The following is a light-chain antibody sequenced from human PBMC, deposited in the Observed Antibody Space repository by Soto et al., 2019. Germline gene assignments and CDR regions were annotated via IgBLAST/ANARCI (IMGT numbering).Light chain of an antibody. CDR3: QRTYNAPFT. CDR2: AAS. CDR1: QGISTW. Sequence: DIQMTQSPSSVSASVGDRVTITCRASQGISTWLAWYQQKPGQAPKLLIFAASSLQSGVPSRFSGSGSGTDFTLTISSLQPEDFATYYCQRTYNAPFTFGPGTKVELK. J-gene: IGKJ3*01. V-gene: IGKV1-12*01.